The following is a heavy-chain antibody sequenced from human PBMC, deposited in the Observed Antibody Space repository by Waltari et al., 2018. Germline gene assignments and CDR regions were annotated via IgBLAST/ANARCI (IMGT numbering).Heavy chain of an antibody. CDR2: IRYDGSNK. V-gene: IGHV3-30*02. Sequence: QVQLVESGGGVVQPGGSLRLSCAASGFTFSSYGMHWVRQAPGKGLEWVAFIRYDGSNKYNADSVKGRFTISRDNSKKAMYLQMNSLRAEDTAVYYCAKDLRSSSSALRYYHGMDVWGQGTTVIVSS. D-gene: IGHD6-6*01. CDR1: GFTFSSYG. CDR3: AKDLRSSSSALRYYHGMDV. J-gene: IGHJ6*02.